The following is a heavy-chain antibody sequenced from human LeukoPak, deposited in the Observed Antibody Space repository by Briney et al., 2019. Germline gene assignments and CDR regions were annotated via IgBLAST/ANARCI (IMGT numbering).Heavy chain of an antibody. Sequence: ASVKVSCKASGYTFTGYYMHWVRQAPGQGLEWMGWINPNSGGTNYAQKFQGRVTMTRDTSISTAYMELSRLRSDDTAVYYCARDAVVGATPNFFDYWGQGTLVTVSS. CDR3: ARDAVVGATPNFFDY. J-gene: IGHJ4*02. V-gene: IGHV1-2*02. CDR1: GYTFTGYY. D-gene: IGHD1-26*01. CDR2: INPNSGGT.